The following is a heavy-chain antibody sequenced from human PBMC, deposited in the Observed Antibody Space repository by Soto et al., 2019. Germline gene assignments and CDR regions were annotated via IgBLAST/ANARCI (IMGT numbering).Heavy chain of an antibody. CDR3: STKINT. J-gene: IGHJ5*02. Sequence: GGSLRLSCAASGFTLSSYAMHWVRQAPGKGLEWVALISYDGSDKDYADSVKGRFTISRDNSRNTLFLQMNSLRAEDTAVYYCSTKINTWGQGTLVTVSS. CDR2: ISYDGSDK. V-gene: IGHV3-30-3*01. CDR1: GFTLSSYA.